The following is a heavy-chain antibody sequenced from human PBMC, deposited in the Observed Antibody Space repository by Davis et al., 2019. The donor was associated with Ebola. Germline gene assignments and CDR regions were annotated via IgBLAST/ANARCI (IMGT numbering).Heavy chain of an antibody. CDR1: GFTFRTYS. D-gene: IGHD5-18*01. CDR2: ISSDSDYI. V-gene: IGHV3-21*01. Sequence: GESLKISCIASGFTFRTYSMSWVRQAPGKGLEWVSSISSDSDYIYYADSAKGRFTISRDNAKNSLYLQMNSLRAEDTAVYYCASSYGYSYVEQGYYYGMDVWGKGTTVTVSS. J-gene: IGHJ6*04. CDR3: ASSYGYSYVEQGYYYGMDV.